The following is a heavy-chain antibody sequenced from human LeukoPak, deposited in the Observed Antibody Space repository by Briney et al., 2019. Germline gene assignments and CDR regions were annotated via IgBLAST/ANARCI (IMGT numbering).Heavy chain of an antibody. J-gene: IGHJ4*02. Sequence: GASVKVSCKASGYTFTGYYMHWVRQAPGQGLEWMGWINPNSGGTNYAQRFQGRVTMARDTSITTAYMELSRLRSEDTAVYYCARSIVGAKDYFDYWGQGTLVTVSS. D-gene: IGHD1-26*01. V-gene: IGHV1-2*02. CDR3: ARSIVGAKDYFDY. CDR2: INPNSGGT. CDR1: GYTFTGYY.